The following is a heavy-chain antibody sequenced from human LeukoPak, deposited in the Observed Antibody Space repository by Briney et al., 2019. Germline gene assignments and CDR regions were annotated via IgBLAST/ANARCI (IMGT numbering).Heavy chain of an antibody. D-gene: IGHD2-15*01. J-gene: IGHJ6*03. CDR3: ARVRCSGGSCPYYYYYYYMDV. CDR1: RGSISSSNYY. V-gene: IGHV4-39*07. Sequence: PSETLSLTCTVSRGSISSSNYYWGWLRQPPGKGLEWIGSIYHSGRTYYNPSLKSRATISVDTSKNQFSLKLSSVTAADTAVYYCARVRCSGGSCPYYYYYYYMDVWGKGTTVTVSS. CDR2: IYHSGRT.